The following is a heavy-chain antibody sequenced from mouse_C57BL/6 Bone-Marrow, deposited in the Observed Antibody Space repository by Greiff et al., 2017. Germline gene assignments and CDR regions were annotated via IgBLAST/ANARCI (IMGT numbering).Heavy chain of an antibody. CDR3: AREAAQATGFDY. CDR2: IYPRDGST. CDR1: GYTFTDHT. V-gene: IGHV1-78*01. Sequence: VQGVESDAELVKPGASVKISCKVSGYTFTDHTIHWMKQRPEQGLEWIGYIYPRDGSTKYNEKFKGKATLTADKSSSTAYMQLNSLTSEDSAVYFCAREAAQATGFDYWGQGTTLTVSS. J-gene: IGHJ2*01. D-gene: IGHD3-2*02.